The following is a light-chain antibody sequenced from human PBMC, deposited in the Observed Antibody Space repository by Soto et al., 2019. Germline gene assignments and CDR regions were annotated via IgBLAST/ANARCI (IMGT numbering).Light chain of an antibody. J-gene: IGKJ5*01. CDR2: GAS. CDR3: QQYSNWPLIT. CDR1: QSISND. Sequence: EIVMTQSPGTLSVSPGERATLSCRASQSISNDLAWYQHNPGQSPRLLIYGASIRATGIPDRFSGSGSGTEFTLTISSLQSEDVAVYYCQQYSNWPLITFGQGTRLEIK. V-gene: IGKV3-15*01.